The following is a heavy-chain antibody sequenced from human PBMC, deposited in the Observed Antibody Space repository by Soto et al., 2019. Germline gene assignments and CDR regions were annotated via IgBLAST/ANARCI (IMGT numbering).Heavy chain of an antibody. CDR1: GGTFSPYT. D-gene: IGHD3-10*01. V-gene: IGHV1-69*08. Sequence: QVQLVQSGAEVKKPGSSVKVSCKASGGTFSPYTINWVRQAPGQGLEWMGRIIPFHGVTNYAQKFQARVTITADKSTRTAYMELSGLRFEDTAMYYCTRDWEITVSTWSFGAFWGRGTLVTGSS. CDR3: TRDWEITVSTWSFGAF. J-gene: IGHJ4*02. CDR2: IIPFHGVT.